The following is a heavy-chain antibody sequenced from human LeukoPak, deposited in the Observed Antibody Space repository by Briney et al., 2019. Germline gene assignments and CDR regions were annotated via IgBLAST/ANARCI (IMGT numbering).Heavy chain of an antibody. J-gene: IGHJ4*02. CDR1: GGSFSGYY. V-gene: IGHV4-34*01. CDR2: INHSGST. D-gene: IGHD3-10*01. Sequence: SETLSLTCAVYGGSFSGYYWSWIRQPPGKGLEWIGEINHSGSTNYNPSLKSRVTISVDTSKNQFSLELSSVTAADTAIYYCAVVRGVITFDYWGQGTLVTVSS. CDR3: AVVRGVITFDY.